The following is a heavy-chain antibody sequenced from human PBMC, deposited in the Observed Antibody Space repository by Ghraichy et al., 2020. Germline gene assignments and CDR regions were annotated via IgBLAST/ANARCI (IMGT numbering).Heavy chain of an antibody. J-gene: IGHJ4*02. CDR2: VFYSGST. D-gene: IGHD4-17*01. V-gene: IGHV4-59*02. Sequence: SQTLSLTCTVSGGTVSNYYWSWIRQPPGKGLEWIGYVFYSGSTNYNPSLKSRLTISVDTAKNQFSLKLNSVTAADTAVYYCARNLDYGDFLVIDYWGQGTLVTVS. CDR1: GGTVSNYY. CDR3: ARNLDYGDFLVIDY.